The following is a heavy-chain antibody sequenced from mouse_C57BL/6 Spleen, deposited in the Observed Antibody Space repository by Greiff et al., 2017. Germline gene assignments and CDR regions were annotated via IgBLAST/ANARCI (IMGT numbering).Heavy chain of an antibody. D-gene: IGHD2-5*01. V-gene: IGHV5-17*01. CDR2: ISRGSSTI. Sequence: EVKLMESGGGLVKPGGSLKLSCAASGFTFSDYGMHWVRQAPEKGLEWVAYISRGSSTIYYADTVKGRFTISRDNAKNTLFLQMTSLRSEDTAMYYCARHYSNYASFDYWGQGTTLTVSS. CDR3: ARHYSNYASFDY. J-gene: IGHJ2*01. CDR1: GFTFSDYG.